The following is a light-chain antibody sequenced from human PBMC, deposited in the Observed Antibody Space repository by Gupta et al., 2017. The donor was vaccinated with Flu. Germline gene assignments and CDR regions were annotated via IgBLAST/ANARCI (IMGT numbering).Light chain of an antibody. CDR1: QSVSSSY. V-gene: IGKV3-20*01. J-gene: IGKJ1*01. CDR3: QQYGSSPRWT. Sequence: EIVLTQSPGTLSLSPGERATLSCRASQSVSSSYLAWYQQKPGQAPRLLIYGASSRATVIPDRFSGSRSGTDFTLTISRLEAEDFAVYYCQQYGSSPRWTFGQGTKVEIK. CDR2: GAS.